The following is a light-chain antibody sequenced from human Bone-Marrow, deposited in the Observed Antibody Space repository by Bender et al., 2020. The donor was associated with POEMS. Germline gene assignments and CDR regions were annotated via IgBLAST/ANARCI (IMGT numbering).Light chain of an antibody. Sequence: QSALTQPASVSGSPGQSITISCAGTSSDVGSYRLVSWYQQHPGKAPKLMIYEVTKRPSGVPDRFSGSKSGNTASLTVSGLQAEDEADYYCSSYAGDYNLVFGGGTKLTVL. CDR2: EVT. V-gene: IGLV2-8*01. CDR1: SSDVGSYRL. CDR3: SSYAGDYNLV. J-gene: IGLJ3*02.